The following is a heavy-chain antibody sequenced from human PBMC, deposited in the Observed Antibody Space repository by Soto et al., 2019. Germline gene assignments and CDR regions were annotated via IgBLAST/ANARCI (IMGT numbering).Heavy chain of an antibody. CDR2: INAGNGYT. V-gene: IGHV1-3*01. CDR1: GYTFSSYA. D-gene: IGHD2-2*01. J-gene: IGHJ4*02. Sequence: GASVKVSCKASGYTFSSYAMHWVRQAPGQSLEWMGWINAGNGYTRQSQKFQSRVTITSDTAASTAYMELSSLTNEDTAVYYCTRSVGSNYAYDYWGQGTLVTVSS. CDR3: TRSVGSNYAYDY.